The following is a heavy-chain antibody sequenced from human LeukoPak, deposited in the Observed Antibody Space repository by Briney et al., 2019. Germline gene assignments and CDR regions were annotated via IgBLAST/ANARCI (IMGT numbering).Heavy chain of an antibody. CDR1: GGSISSSSYY. J-gene: IGHJ5*02. Sequence: SETLSLTCTVSGGSISSSSYYWGWIRQPPGKGLEWIGSIYYSGSTYYNPSLKSRVTISVDTSKNQFSLKLSSVTAADTAVYYCARGWARGYDFWSDNWFDPWGQGTLVTVSS. V-gene: IGHV4-39*01. D-gene: IGHD3-3*01. CDR2: IYYSGST. CDR3: ARGWARGYDFWSDNWFDP.